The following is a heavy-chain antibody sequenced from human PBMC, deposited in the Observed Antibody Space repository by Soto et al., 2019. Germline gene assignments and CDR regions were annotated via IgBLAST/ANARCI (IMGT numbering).Heavy chain of an antibody. CDR2: IYYSGST. J-gene: IGHJ4*02. D-gene: IGHD2-15*01. CDR1: GGSISSGGYY. Sequence: QVQLQESGPGLVKPSQTLSLTCTVSGGSISSGGYYWSWIRQHPGKGLEWIGYIYYSGSTYYNPSLKSRFTISVDTSKNQFSLKLSSVTAADTAVYYCARAYCSGGSCYSTDCWGQGTLVTVSS. CDR3: ARAYCSGGSCYSTDC. V-gene: IGHV4-31*03.